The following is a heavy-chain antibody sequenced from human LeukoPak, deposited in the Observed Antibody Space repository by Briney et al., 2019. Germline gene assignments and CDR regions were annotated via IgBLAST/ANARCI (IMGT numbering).Heavy chain of an antibody. V-gene: IGHV4-59*01. CDR2: TYYSGSA. J-gene: IGHJ6*02. D-gene: IGHD6-19*01. Sequence: SETLSLTCAVSGGSISSYYWSWIRQPPGKGLEWIGYTYYSGSANYNPPLKSRVTISVDTSKNQISLKLSSVTAADTAVYYCASGWYGLYYYGMDVWGQGTTVTVSS. CDR1: GGSISSYY. CDR3: ASGWYGLYYYGMDV.